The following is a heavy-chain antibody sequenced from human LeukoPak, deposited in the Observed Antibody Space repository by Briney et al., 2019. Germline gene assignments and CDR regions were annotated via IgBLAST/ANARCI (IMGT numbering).Heavy chain of an antibody. CDR2: IKHDGSGP. V-gene: IGHV3-7*01. CDR3: ARAREITVSGTDYFDY. J-gene: IGHJ4*02. D-gene: IGHD6-19*01. CDR1: GFRFSNYW. Sequence: GGSLRLSCAVSGFRFSNYWMTWVRQAPGKGLEWVANIKHDGSGPSYLDSVKGRFTISRDNARNLLSLQMSSLRAGDTAVYYCARAREITVSGTDYFDYWGQGTLVTVSS.